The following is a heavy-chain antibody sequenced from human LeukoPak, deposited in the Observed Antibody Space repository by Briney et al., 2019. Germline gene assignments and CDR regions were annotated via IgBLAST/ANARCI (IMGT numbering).Heavy chain of an antibody. J-gene: IGHJ4*02. CDR1: GYSFAIYW. CDR3: ARRVGFGELFLDY. Sequence: GESLKISCKGSGYSFAIYWIGWVRQMPGKGLEWVGIIYAGDSGTRYSPPFQGQVTIPPDKSISTAYLQWSSLQASDTAMDYCARRVGFGELFLDYWGXXTLVTVPS. V-gene: IGHV5-51*01. CDR2: IYAGDSGT. D-gene: IGHD3-10*01.